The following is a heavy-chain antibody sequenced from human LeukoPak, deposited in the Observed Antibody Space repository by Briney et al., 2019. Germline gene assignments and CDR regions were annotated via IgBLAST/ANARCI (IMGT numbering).Heavy chain of an antibody. V-gene: IGHV4-59*02. CDR2: MYYSGST. J-gene: IGHJ2*01. CDR1: GGSVSSYF. D-gene: IGHD2-2*01. Sequence: PSETLSLTCTVSGGSVSSYFCSWIRQPPGKGLEWIGYMYYSGSTNYNPSLKSRVTMSVDTSKNQFSLKLSSVTAADTAMYYCARTAMVPAAMHTWCFDLWGRGTLVTVSS. CDR3: ARTAMVPAAMHTWCFDL.